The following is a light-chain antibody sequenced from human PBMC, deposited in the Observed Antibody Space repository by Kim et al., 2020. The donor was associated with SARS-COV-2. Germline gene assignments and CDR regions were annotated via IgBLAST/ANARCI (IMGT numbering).Light chain of an antibody. CDR2: GNS. V-gene: IGLV1-40*01. Sequence: PGQGVTISATGSSSNVGAGYDVHWYQQLPGTAPKLLIYGNSNRPSGVPDRFSGSKSGTSASLAITGLQAEDEADYYCQSYDSSLTVFGGGTQLTVL. CDR3: QSYDSSLTV. CDR1: SSNVGAGYD. J-gene: IGLJ2*01.